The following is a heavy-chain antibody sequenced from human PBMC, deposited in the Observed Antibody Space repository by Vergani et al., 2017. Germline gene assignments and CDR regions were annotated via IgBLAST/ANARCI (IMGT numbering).Heavy chain of an antibody. CDR2: IIPIFGTA. CDR1: GGTFSSYA. J-gene: IGHJ6*03. V-gene: IGHV1-69*06. CDR3: ARGRVVPAGNYYYYMDV. D-gene: IGHD2-2*01. Sequence: QVQLGQSGAEVKKPGSSVKVSCKASGGTFSSYAISWVRQAPGQGLEWMGGIIPIFGTANYSQQFQGRVTITADKSTRTAYIELSSLRSEDTAVYYCARGRVVPAGNYYYYMDVWGKGTTVTVSS.